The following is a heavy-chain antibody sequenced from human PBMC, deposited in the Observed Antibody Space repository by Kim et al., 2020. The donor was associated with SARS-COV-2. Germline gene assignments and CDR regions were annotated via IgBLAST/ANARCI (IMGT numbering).Heavy chain of an antibody. CDR1: GGSISTSSYY. J-gene: IGHJ3*01. V-gene: IGHV4-39*01. D-gene: IGHD1-26*01. CDR2: IYYTGST. Sequence: SETLSLTCSVSGGSISTSSYYWGWIRQPPGKGLQWIGNIYYTGSTYYNPSLESRVILSVDTSKNQFSLRLSSVTAADTTVYYCAGIVGASVSAFHVWGQGTMVTVSS. CDR3: AGIVGASVSAFHV.